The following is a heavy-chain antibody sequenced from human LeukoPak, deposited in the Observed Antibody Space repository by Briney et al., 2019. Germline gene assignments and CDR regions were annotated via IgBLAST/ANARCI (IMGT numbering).Heavy chain of an antibody. CDR1: GGTFSSYA. J-gene: IGHJ5*02. V-gene: IGHV1-69*04. Sequence: SVKVSCKAPGGTFSSYAISWVRQAPGQGLEWMGRIIPILGIANYAQKFQGRVTITADKSTSTAYMELSSLRSEDTAVYYCAREAPAYDFWSGYRNWFDPWSQGTLVTVSS. D-gene: IGHD3-3*01. CDR2: IIPILGIA. CDR3: AREAPAYDFWSGYRNWFDP.